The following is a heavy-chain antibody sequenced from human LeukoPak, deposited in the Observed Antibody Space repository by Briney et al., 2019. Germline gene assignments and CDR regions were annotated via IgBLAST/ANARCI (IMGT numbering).Heavy chain of an antibody. Sequence: GRSLRLSCAASGFTFSSYAMHWVRQAPGKGLEWVAVISYDGSNKYYADSVKGRFTISRDNSKNTLYLQMNCLRAEDTAVYYCARAGPPYSSSELYYFDYWGQGTLVTVSS. CDR1: GFTFSSYA. CDR3: ARAGPPYSSSELYYFDY. D-gene: IGHD6-6*01. CDR2: ISYDGSNK. J-gene: IGHJ4*02. V-gene: IGHV3-30-3*01.